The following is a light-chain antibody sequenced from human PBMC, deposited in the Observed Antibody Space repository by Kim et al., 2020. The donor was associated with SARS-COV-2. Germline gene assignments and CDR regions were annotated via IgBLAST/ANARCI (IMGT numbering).Light chain of an antibody. J-gene: IGKJ2*01. V-gene: IGKV3-20*01. CDR2: GAS. Sequence: PGETATLSCRASQIVSSTSLTWYQQKPGQAPRLLLYGASSRATGIPDRFSGSGSGTDFTLTISRLEPEDFAVYYCQQYGSSPLYTFGQGTKLEI. CDR1: QIVSSTS. CDR3: QQYGSSPLYT.